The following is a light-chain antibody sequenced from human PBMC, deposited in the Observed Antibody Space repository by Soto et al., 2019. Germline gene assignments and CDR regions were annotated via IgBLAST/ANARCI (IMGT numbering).Light chain of an antibody. V-gene: IGKV3-15*01. CDR1: QSVSSY. CDR3: QQYTSWWT. CDR2: GAS. Sequence: EIVMPQSPATLSVSPGERATLSCRASQSVSSYLSWYQQKPGQAPRLLIYGASTRATGIPARFSGSGSLTEFTLPSGSLQSEDFAVYSCQQYTSWWTFGQGTKVEIK. J-gene: IGKJ1*01.